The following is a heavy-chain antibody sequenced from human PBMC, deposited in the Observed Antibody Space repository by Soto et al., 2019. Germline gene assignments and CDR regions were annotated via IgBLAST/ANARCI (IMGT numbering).Heavy chain of an antibody. V-gene: IGHV1-69*01. CDR1: GGTFSSYA. J-gene: IGHJ3*02. CDR2: IIPIFGTA. CDR3: ARDPYPGGQLEPARAFDI. D-gene: IGHD1-1*01. Sequence: QVQLVQSGAEVKKPGSSVKVSCKASGGTFSSYAISWVRQAPGQGLEWMGGIIPIFGTANYAQKFQGRVTITADESTSTAYMELSSLRSEDTAVYYCARDPYPGGQLEPARAFDIWGQGTMVTVSS.